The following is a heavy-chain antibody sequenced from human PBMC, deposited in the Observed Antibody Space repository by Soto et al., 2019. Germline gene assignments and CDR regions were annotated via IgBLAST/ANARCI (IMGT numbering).Heavy chain of an antibody. CDR1: KFFISSSW. J-gene: IGHJ4*02. Sequence: DVQLEESGGGLVQPGGSLRLSCTASKFFISSSWMSWVRQAPGKGLEWVANIKEDGGLRRYVDSVKGRFTISRDNGKNSVYLQMNSLRADDTAVYYCTSARSSVEPGGFVENWGQGTLVTVSS. CDR2: IKEDGGLR. D-gene: IGHD2-15*01. V-gene: IGHV3-7*03. CDR3: TSARSSVEPGGFVEN.